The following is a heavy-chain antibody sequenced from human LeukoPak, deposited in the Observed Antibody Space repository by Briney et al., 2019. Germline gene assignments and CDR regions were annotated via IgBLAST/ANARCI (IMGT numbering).Heavy chain of an antibody. CDR2: IIPILGTP. V-gene: IGHV1-69*04. CDR3: ASGPQHSCGRDCYSDYFDY. Sequence: SVKVSCKASGVTFNNYAINWVRQASGQGPEWMGRIIPILGTPNYAQKFQGRVTMTADKSTTAVYMELSSLRSDDTAVYYCASGPQHSCGRDCYSDYFDYWGQGTLVTVSS. D-gene: IGHD2-21*02. J-gene: IGHJ4*02. CDR1: GVTFNNYA.